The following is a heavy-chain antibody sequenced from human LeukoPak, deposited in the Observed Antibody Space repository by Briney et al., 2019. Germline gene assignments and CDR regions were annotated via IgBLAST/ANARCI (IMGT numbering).Heavy chain of an antibody. CDR2: IIPIFGTA. Sequence: SVKVSCKASGGTFSSYAISWVRQAPGQGLEWMGGIIPIFGTANYAQTFHGRVTITTDESTSTAYLELSSLRSEDTAVYYCARSDIGYCSSTSCRPVGVSYHYYMDVWGKGTTVTVSS. D-gene: IGHD2-2*01. CDR1: GGTFSSYA. J-gene: IGHJ6*03. V-gene: IGHV1-69*05. CDR3: ARSDIGYCSSTSCRPVGVSYHYYMDV.